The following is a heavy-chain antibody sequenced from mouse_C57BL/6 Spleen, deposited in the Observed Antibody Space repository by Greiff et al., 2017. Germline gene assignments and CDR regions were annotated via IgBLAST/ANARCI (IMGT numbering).Heavy chain of an antibody. CDR1: GYTFSDYY. Sequence: QVQLQQSGAELVRPGASVKLSCKASGYTFSDYYINWVKQRPGQGLEWIARIYPGSGNTYYNEKFKGKATLSTDKSSSTDYMQLSSLTSEDSAVYFCTRHGITAVYYAMYYWGQGTSVTVSS. V-gene: IGHV1-76*01. D-gene: IGHD1-1*01. CDR3: TRHGITAVYYAMYY. J-gene: IGHJ4*01. CDR2: IYPGSGNT.